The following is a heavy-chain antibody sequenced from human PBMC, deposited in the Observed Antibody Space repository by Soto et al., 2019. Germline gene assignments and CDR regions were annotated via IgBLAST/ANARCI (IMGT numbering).Heavy chain of an antibody. CDR2: IRGSGGGT. Sequence: GGFLRLSCAASGFTFSNYARNGVRQAPVEGLEWSAAIRGSGGGTYYAEYGKGRFTISRDNSKNTLYLQMNSLRAEDTAVYYCAQAPTATFLSGPHHFDYWAQGTLVTVSS. D-gene: IGHD3-3*02. CDR1: GFTFSNYA. V-gene: IGHV3-23*01. CDR3: AQAPTATFLSGPHHFDY. J-gene: IGHJ4*02.